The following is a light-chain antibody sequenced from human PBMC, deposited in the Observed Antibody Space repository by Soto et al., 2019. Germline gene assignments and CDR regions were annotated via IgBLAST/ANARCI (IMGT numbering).Light chain of an antibody. J-gene: IGLJ1*01. Sequence: QSALTQPASVSGSPGQAITISCSGTSSDVGAFNYVSWYQQHPGKAPKLMIYDVSNRPSGVSNRFSGSKSGNTASLTISGLRAEDEADYYCNSYTSNTTYVFGTVTKVTVL. CDR1: SSDVGAFNY. CDR2: DVS. V-gene: IGLV2-14*03. CDR3: NSYTSNTTYV.